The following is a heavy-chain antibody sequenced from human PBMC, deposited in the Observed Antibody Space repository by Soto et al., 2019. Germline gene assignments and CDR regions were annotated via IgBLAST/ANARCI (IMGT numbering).Heavy chain of an antibody. V-gene: IGHV4-59*08. J-gene: IGHJ5*02. D-gene: IGHD3-16*01. CDR3: ARLGAQAIDP. CDR2: IYYSGST. CDR1: GGSISSYY. Sequence: QVQLQESGPGLVKPSETLSLTCTVSGGSISSYYWSWIRQPPGKGLEWIGYIYYSGSTNYNPSLKSRVTISVDTSKNQFALKLSSVTAADTAVYYCARLGAQAIDPWGQGTLVTVSS.